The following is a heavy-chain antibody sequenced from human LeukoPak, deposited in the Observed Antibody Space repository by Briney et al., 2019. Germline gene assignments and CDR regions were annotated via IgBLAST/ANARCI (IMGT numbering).Heavy chain of an antibody. V-gene: IGHV3-7*01. Sequence: PGGSLRLSCAVSGFTFTSYWMSWVRQAPGKGLEWVANINEDGSYKFHADSVKGRLTISRDNARNSLYLQMNSLRADDTAVYYCARDATRGGDNDYWGQGTRVIVSS. CDR1: GFTFTSYW. CDR3: ARDATRGGDNDY. CDR2: INEDGSYK. J-gene: IGHJ4*02. D-gene: IGHD2-21*02.